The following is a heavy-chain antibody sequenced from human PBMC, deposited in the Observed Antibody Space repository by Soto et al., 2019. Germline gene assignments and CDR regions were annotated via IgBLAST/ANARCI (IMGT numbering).Heavy chain of an antibody. CDR3: SRTHWVSGTEY. D-gene: IGHD6-19*01. V-gene: IGHV4-4*07. Sequence: QVQLKESGPGLVKPSETLSLTCTVSGGTMTGYFWSWIRQPAGEGLEWIGHVYNSGNTDYNPSLASRITMAVDTSKMQFSQNVKSVTAADTAVYYCSRTHWVSGTEYWGQGILVTVSS. CDR1: GGTMTGYF. J-gene: IGHJ4*02. CDR2: VYNSGNT.